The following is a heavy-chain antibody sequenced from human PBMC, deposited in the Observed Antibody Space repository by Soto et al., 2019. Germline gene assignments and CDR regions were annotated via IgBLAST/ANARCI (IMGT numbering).Heavy chain of an antibody. D-gene: IGHD2-2*01. Sequence: SETLSLTCTVSGGSISSYYWSWIRQPPGKGLEWIGYIYYSGSTNYNPSLKSRVTISVDTSKNQFSLKLSSVTAADTAVYYCARTPCSSTSCYDGDYYYGMDVWGQGTTVTVSS. V-gene: IGHV4-59*01. CDR3: ARTPCSSTSCYDGDYYYGMDV. CDR2: IYYSGST. CDR1: GGSISSYY. J-gene: IGHJ6*02.